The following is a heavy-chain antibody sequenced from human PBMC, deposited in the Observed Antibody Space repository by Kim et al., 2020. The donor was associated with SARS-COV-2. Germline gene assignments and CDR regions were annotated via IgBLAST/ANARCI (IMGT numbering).Heavy chain of an antibody. J-gene: IGHJ6*02. CDR1: GFTFTSSA. CDR3: AADFRRLPGNLYGMDV. V-gene: IGHV1-58*02. D-gene: IGHD4-17*01. Sequence: SVKVSCKASGFTFTSSAMQWVRQARGQRLEWIGWIVVGSGNTNYAQKFQERVTITRDMSTSTAYMELSSLRSEDTAVYYCAADFRRLPGNLYGMDVWGQGTTVTVSS. CDR2: IVVGSGNT.